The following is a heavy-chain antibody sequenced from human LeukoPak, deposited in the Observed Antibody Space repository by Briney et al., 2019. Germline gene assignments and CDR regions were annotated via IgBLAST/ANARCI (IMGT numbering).Heavy chain of an antibody. D-gene: IGHD5-18*01. CDR2: IYPGDSDT. V-gene: IGHV5-51*01. CDR1: GYSFTDYW. Sequence: GESLKISCKGSGYSFTDYWIGWVRQMPGKGLEWMGIIYPGDSDTKYSPSFQGQVTMSADKSISTAYLQWSSLKASDTAMYYCARISGYSPTSVDYWGQGTLVTVSS. J-gene: IGHJ4*02. CDR3: ARISGYSPTSVDY.